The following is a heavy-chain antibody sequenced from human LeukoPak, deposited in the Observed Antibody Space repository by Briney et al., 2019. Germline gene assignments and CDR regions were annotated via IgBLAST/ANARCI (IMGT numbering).Heavy chain of an antibody. CDR1: GFTFSSYA. Sequence: GGSLRLSCAASGFTFSSYAMHWVRQAPGKGLEWVAVISYDGSNKYYADSVRGRFTISRDNSENTLYLQMNSLRAEATAVYYCARAGLGPAAISNFDYWGQGTLVTVSS. J-gene: IGHJ4*02. V-gene: IGHV3-30*04. CDR2: ISYDGSNK. CDR3: ARAGLGPAAISNFDY. D-gene: IGHD2-2*01.